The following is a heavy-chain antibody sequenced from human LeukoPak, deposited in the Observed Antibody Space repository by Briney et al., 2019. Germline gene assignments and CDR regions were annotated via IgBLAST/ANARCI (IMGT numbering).Heavy chain of an antibody. CDR3: ARDYVYGSGSYYNRGFDY. D-gene: IGHD3-10*01. J-gene: IGHJ4*02. CDR1: GGSISSSSYY. CDR2: IYYSGST. V-gene: IGHV4-39*02. Sequence: PSETLSLTCTVSGGSISSSSYYWGWIRQPPGKGLEWIGSIYYSGSTYYNPSLKSRVTISVDTSKNQFSLKLSSVTAADTAVYYCARDYVYGSGSYYNRGFDYWGQGTLVTVSS.